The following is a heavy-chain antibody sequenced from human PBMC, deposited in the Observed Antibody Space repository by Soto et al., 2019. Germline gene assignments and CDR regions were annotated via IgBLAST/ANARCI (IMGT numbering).Heavy chain of an antibody. V-gene: IGHV1-58*01. Sequence: QMQLVQSGPEVKKPGTSVKVSCKASGFTFTSSAVQWVRQARGQRLEWIGWIVVGSGNTNYAQKFQERVTITRDMSTSTAYMELSSLRSEDTAVYYCAATYDYGDYGRGYYFDYWGQGTLVTVSS. D-gene: IGHD4-17*01. CDR3: AATYDYGDYGRGYYFDY. CDR2: IVVGSGNT. CDR1: GFTFTSSA. J-gene: IGHJ4*02.